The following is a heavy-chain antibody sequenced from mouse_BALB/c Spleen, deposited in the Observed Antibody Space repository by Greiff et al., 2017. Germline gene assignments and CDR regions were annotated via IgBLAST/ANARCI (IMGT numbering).Heavy chain of an antibody. CDR2: IDPSDSYT. Sequence: QVQLQQPGAELVKPGASVKLSCKASGYTFTSYWMHWVKQRPGQGLEWIGEIDPSDSYTNYNQKFKGKATLTVDKSSSTAYMQLSSLTSEDSAVYYCARLEITTVAEWYYAMDYWGQGTSVTVSS. CDR1: GYTFTSYW. CDR3: ARLEITTVAEWYYAMDY. D-gene: IGHD1-1*01. V-gene: IGHV1-69*02. J-gene: IGHJ4*01.